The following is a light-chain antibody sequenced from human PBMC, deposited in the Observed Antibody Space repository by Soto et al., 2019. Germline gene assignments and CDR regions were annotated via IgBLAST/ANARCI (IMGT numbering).Light chain of an antibody. V-gene: IGKV3-11*01. CDR3: QQRTNGPPT. CDR2: DAS. CDR1: QSVSSY. Sequence: EIVLTQSPATLSLSPGERATLSCRASQSVSSYLAWYQQKPGQAPRLLIYDASNRATGIPARFSGSGSGTDFTLTISSLEPEDFAVYYCQQRTNGPPTFGQGPKVEIK. J-gene: IGKJ1*01.